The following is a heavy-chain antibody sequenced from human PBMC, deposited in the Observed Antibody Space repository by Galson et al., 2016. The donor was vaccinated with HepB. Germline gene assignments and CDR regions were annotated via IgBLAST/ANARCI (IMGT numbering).Heavy chain of an antibody. CDR2: INSDGTIS. J-gene: IGHJ5*02. CDR3: VRDHSVVPATAYNWFDP. D-gene: IGHD2-21*02. CDR1: GFAFSSHW. V-gene: IGHV3-74*01. Sequence: SLRLSCAASGFAFSSHWMHWVRQDLGKGLVWVSRINSDGTISNYADSVKGRFTISRDNAKNTLYLEMNSLRAEDTAVYNCVRDHSVVPATAYNWFDPWGQGSRVTVAS.